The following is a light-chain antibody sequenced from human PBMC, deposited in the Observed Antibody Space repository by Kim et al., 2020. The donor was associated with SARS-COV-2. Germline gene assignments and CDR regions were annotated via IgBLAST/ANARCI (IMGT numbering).Light chain of an antibody. J-gene: IGLJ2*01. CDR3: CSYAGSVV. V-gene: IGLV2-11*01. CDR1: SSDVGSYNY. Sequence: QSALTQPRSVSGSPGQSVTISCTGTSSDVGSYNYVSWYQQHQGKAPKLIIYDVTKRPSGVPDRFSGSKSGNTASLTISGLQAEDEADYYCCSYAGSVVFGGGTQLTVL. CDR2: DVT.